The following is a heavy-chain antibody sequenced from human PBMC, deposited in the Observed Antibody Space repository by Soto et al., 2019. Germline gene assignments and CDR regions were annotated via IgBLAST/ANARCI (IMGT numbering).Heavy chain of an antibody. V-gene: IGHV3-23*01. CDR3: AKDTYDSSGYYPTVSLNFDY. Sequence: GGSLRLSCAASGFTFSSYAMSWVRQAPGKGLEWVSAISGSGGSTYYADSVKGRFTISRDNSKNMLYLQMNSLRAEDTAVYYCAKDTYDSSGYYPTVSLNFDYWGQGTLVTVSS. CDR1: GFTFSSYA. D-gene: IGHD3-22*01. J-gene: IGHJ4*02. CDR2: ISGSGGST.